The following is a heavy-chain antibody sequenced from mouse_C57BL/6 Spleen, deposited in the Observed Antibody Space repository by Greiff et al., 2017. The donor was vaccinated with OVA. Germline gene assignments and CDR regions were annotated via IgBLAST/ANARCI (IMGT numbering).Heavy chain of an antibody. J-gene: IGHJ3*01. V-gene: IGHV1-26*01. Sequence: VQLQQSGPELVKPGASVKISCKASGYTFTDYYMNWVKQSHGKSLEWIGDINPNNGGTSYNQKFKGKATLTVDKSSSTAYMELRSLTAEDSAVYYCARTYYDYGAWFAYWGQGTLVTVSA. CDR3: ARTYYDYGAWFAY. CDR1: GYTFTDYY. CDR2: INPNNGGT. D-gene: IGHD2-4*01.